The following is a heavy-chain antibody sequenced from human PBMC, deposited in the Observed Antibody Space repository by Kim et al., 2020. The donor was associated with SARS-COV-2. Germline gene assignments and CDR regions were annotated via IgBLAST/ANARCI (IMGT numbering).Heavy chain of an antibody. D-gene: IGHD3-10*01. J-gene: IGHJ4*02. Sequence: SETLSLTCTVSGGSISSSSYYWGWIRQPPGKGLEWIGSIYYSGSTYYNPSLKSRVTISVDTSKNQFSLKLSSVTAADTAVYYCARLTSRRDPLQWFGDLYYFDYWGQGTLVTVSS. CDR3: ARLTSRRDPLQWFGDLYYFDY. CDR1: GGSISSSSYY. CDR2: IYYSGST. V-gene: IGHV4-39*01.